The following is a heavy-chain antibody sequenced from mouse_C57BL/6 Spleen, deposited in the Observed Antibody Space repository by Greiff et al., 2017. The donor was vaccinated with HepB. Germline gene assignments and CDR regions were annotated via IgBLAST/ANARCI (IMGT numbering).Heavy chain of an antibody. CDR3: TYYYGSSYSYAMDY. D-gene: IGHD1-1*01. Sequence: EVHLVESGGGLVQPGGSMKLSCAASGFTFSDAWMDWVRQSPEKGLEWVAEIRNKANNHATYYAESVKGRFTISRDDSKSSVYLQMNSLRAEDTGIYYCTYYYGSSYSYAMDYWGQGTSVTVSS. J-gene: IGHJ4*01. CDR2: IRNKANNHAT. CDR1: GFTFSDAW. V-gene: IGHV6-6*01.